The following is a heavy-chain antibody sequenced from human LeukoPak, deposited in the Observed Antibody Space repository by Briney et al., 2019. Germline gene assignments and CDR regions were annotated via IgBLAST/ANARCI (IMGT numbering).Heavy chain of an antibody. D-gene: IGHD3-9*01. J-gene: IGHJ4*02. CDR2: ISGSGGST. CDR1: GFTFSSYA. Sequence: GGSLRLSCAASGFTFSSYAMSWVRQAPGKGLEWVSAISGSGGSTYYADSVKGRFTISRDNSKYTLYLQMNSLRAEDTAVYYCAKRDILTGYHFDYWGQGTLVTVSS. V-gene: IGHV3-23*01. CDR3: AKRDILTGYHFDY.